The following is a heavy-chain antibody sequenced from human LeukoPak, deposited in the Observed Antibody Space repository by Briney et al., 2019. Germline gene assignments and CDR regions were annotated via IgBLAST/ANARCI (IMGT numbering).Heavy chain of an antibody. CDR3: ARAVGGYGGSGTFDY. CDR1: GYTFTGYY. J-gene: IGHJ4*02. Sequence: ASVKVSCKASGYTFTGYYMHWVRQAPGQGLEWMGWISAYNGNTNYAQKLQGRVTMTTDTSTSTAYMELRSLRSDDTAVYYCARAVGGYGGSGTFDYWGQGTLVTVSS. V-gene: IGHV1-18*04. CDR2: ISAYNGNT. D-gene: IGHD4-23*01.